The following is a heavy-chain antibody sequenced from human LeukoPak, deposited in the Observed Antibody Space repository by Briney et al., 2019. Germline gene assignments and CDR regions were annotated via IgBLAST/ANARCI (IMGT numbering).Heavy chain of an antibody. CDR2: ISSGSTYT. CDR3: ARDLSSSLRAFDI. D-gene: IGHD6-6*01. CDR1: GFTFSDYY. J-gene: IGHJ3*02. V-gene: IGHV3-11*06. Sequence: PGGSLRLSYAASGFTFSDYYMSWIRQAPGKGLEWVSYISSGSTYTNYADSVKGRFTISRDNAKNSLYLQMNSLRAEDTAVYYCARDLSSSLRAFDIWGQGTMVTVSS.